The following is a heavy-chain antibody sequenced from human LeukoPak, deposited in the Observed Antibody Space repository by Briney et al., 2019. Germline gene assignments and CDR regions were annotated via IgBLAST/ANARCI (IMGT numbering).Heavy chain of an antibody. CDR3: AKNGDRGAYCSGGTCYPYYYYYMDV. CDR2: IGSSGDIT. CDR1: GFTFSSYA. Sequence: GGSLRLSCAASGFTFSSYAMSWVRQAPGMGLEWVSSIGSSGDITYYADSVRGRFTISRDNSRNTLYLQMNSLRAEDTAIYYCAKNGDRGAYCSGGTCYPYYYYYMDVWGKGTTVTISS. V-gene: IGHV3-23*01. J-gene: IGHJ6*03. D-gene: IGHD2-15*01.